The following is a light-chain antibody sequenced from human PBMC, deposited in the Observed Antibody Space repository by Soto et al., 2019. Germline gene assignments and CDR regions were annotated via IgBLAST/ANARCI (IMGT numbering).Light chain of an antibody. CDR1: QSISSY. J-gene: IGKJ3*01. Sequence: DLPMTQSPSSLSASVGDRVTITCRASQSISSYLNWYQQKPGKAPKLLIYAASSLQSGVPSRFSGSGSGTDFTLTFSSLQPEDFATYYCQQSYSTPFTFGPGTKVDIK. V-gene: IGKV1-39*01. CDR2: AAS. CDR3: QQSYSTPFT.